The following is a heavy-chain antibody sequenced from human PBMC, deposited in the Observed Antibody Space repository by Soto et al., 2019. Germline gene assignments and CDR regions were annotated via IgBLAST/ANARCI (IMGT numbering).Heavy chain of an antibody. CDR3: ARDRRSYYDFWSGYNNWFDP. J-gene: IGHJ5*02. D-gene: IGHD3-3*01. CDR1: GYTFTIYG. Sequence: ALVKVACKTSGYTFTIYGGSWVRQTQRQGLEWMGWISAYNGNTNYAQKLQGRVTMTTDTSTSTAYMELRSLRSDDTAVYYCARDRRSYYDFWSGYNNWFDPWGQGTLVTVSS. V-gene: IGHV1-18*01. CDR2: ISAYNGNT.